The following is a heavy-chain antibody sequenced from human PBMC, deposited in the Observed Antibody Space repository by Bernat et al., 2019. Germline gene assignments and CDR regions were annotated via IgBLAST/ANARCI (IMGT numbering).Heavy chain of an antibody. Sequence: EVQLVESGGGLVKPGGSLRLSCAASGFTFSSYSMNWVRQAPGKGLEWVSSISSSSSTIYYADSVKGRFTISRDNAKNSLYLQMNSLRDEDTAVYYCARGGGGITIFGVVIEAANYYYMDVWGKGTTVTVSS. CDR2: ISSSSSTI. V-gene: IGHV3-21*01. CDR1: GFTFSSYS. D-gene: IGHD3-3*01. J-gene: IGHJ6*03. CDR3: ARGGGGITIFGVVIEAANYYYMDV.